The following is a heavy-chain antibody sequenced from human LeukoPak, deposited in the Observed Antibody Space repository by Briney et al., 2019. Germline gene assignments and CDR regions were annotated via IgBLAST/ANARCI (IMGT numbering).Heavy chain of an antibody. CDR2: IWYDGSNK. Sequence: GGSLRLSCAASGFTFSSYGMHWVRQAPGKGLEWVAVIWYDGSNKYYADSVKGRFTISRDNSKNTLYLQMNSLRAEDTAMYYCARAFSGWFGELYDVGYWGQGTLVTVSS. V-gene: IGHV3-33*01. CDR1: GFTFSSYG. CDR3: ARAFSGWFGELYDVGY. D-gene: IGHD3-10*01. J-gene: IGHJ4*02.